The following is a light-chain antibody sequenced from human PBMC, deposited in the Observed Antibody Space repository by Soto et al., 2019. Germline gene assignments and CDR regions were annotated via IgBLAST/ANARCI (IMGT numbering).Light chain of an antibody. J-gene: IGLJ2*01. CDR3: QSYDSGLSASV. V-gene: IGLV1-40*01. CDR2: GNT. Sequence: QSVLTQPPSVSGAPGQRVTISCTGSSSNIGAGYDVQWYQQLPRTAPKLLIYGNTIRPSGVPDRFSGSKSGTSASLAITGLQAEDEADYYCQSYDSGLSASVFGGGTKLTVL. CDR1: SSNIGAGYD.